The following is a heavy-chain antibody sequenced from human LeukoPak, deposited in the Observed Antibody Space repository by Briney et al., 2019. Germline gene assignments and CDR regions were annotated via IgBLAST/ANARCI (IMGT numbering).Heavy chain of an antibody. V-gene: IGHV4-59*11. CDR3: AREAYSGSYSD. D-gene: IGHD1-26*01. Sequence: SETLSLTCTVSGGSISSHYWSWIRQPPGKGLEWIGYIYYSGSTNYNPSLKSRVTISVDASRNQFSLKLSSVTAADTAVYHCAREAYSGSYSDWGQGTLVTVSS. J-gene: IGHJ4*02. CDR1: GGSISSHY. CDR2: IYYSGST.